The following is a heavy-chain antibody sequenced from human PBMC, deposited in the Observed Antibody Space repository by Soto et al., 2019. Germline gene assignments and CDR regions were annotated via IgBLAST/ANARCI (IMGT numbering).Heavy chain of an antibody. J-gene: IGHJ6*02. D-gene: IGHD3-10*01. Sequence: LSLTCTVSGGSINSGDYYWSWIRQPPGKGLEWIGYIYYSGSTYYNPSLKSRVTTSVDTSKNQFSLNLKSVTAADTAVYFCGRGYYGSGSYTYGMDVWGQGTTVTVSS. CDR2: IYYSGST. CDR3: GRGYYGSGSYTYGMDV. CDR1: GGSINSGDYY. V-gene: IGHV4-30-4*01.